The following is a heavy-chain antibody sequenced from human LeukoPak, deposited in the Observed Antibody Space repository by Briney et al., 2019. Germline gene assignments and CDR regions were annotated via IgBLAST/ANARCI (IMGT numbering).Heavy chain of an antibody. CDR1: GFTFSSYA. CDR3: ARTSYGDYTPSAFDF. Sequence: PGGSLRLSCAASGFTFSSYAMNWVRQAPGKGLEYISTVTNNGGHTYYANSVKGRFTISRDNSKNTLYLQMGSLRAEDMAVYYCARTSYGDYTPSAFDFWGQGTMFTVSS. D-gene: IGHD4-17*01. J-gene: IGHJ3*01. CDR2: VTNNGGHT. V-gene: IGHV3-64*01.